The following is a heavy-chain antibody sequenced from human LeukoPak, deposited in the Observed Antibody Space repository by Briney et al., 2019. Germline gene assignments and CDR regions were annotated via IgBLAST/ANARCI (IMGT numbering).Heavy chain of an antibody. CDR2: INHSGST. Sequence: SETLSLTCAVYGGSFSGYYWSWIRQPPGKGLEWIGEINHSGSTNYNPSLKSRVTISVDTSKNQFSLKLSSVTAADTAVYYCARGAEVAARPPGIWGQGTLVTVSS. CDR1: GGSFSGYY. CDR3: ARGAEVAARPPGI. V-gene: IGHV4-34*01. J-gene: IGHJ4*02. D-gene: IGHD6-6*01.